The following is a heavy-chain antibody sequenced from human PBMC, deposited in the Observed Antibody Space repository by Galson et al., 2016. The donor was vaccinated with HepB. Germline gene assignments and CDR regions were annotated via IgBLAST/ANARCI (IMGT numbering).Heavy chain of an antibody. CDR1: GYAFIDFH. V-gene: IGHV1-2*02. CDR3: ARGPPVPRSQIIVVIPVGRGLDI. D-gene: IGHD2-2*01. Sequence: SVKVSCKASGYAFIDFHIHWVRQAPGQGLEWLGWFNPASGGANITQKFQGRVTMSRDTSIDTAHMELSRLTSDDTALYFCARGPPVPRSQIIVVIPVGRGLDIWGNGTTVSVSS. CDR2: FNPASGGA. J-gene: IGHJ6*04.